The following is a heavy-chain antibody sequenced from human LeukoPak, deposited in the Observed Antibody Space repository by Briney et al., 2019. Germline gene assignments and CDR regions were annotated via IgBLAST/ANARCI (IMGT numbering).Heavy chain of an antibody. V-gene: IGHV4-34*01. CDR1: GGSFSGYY. Sequence: SETLSLTCAVYGGSFSGYYWSWIRQPPGKGLEWIGEINHSGSTNYNPSLKSRVTISVDTPKNQFSLKLSSVTAADTAVYYCARAIAGNYFDYWGQGTLVTVSS. CDR3: ARAIAGNYFDY. D-gene: IGHD2-15*01. J-gene: IGHJ4*02. CDR2: INHSGST.